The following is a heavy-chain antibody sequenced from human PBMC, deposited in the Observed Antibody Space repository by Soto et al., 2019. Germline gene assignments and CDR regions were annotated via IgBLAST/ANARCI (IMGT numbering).Heavy chain of an antibody. CDR2: IIPIFGTA. Sequence: GASVKVSCKASGGTFSSYAISWVRQAPGQRLEWMGGIIPIFGTANYAQKFQVRVTITADESTSTAYMELSSLRSEDTAVYYCARKGAPSFSGPYYYYYGMDVWGQGTTVTVSS. J-gene: IGHJ6*02. CDR3: ARKGAPSFSGPYYYYYGMDV. D-gene: IGHD3-10*01. CDR1: GGTFSSYA. V-gene: IGHV1-69*13.